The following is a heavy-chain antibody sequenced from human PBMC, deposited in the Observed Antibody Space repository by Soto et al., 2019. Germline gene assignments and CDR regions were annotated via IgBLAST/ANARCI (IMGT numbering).Heavy chain of an antibody. J-gene: IGHJ4*02. CDR2: IYYSGST. CDR1: GCSIISYY. D-gene: IGHD6-13*01. Sequence: SETLSLTCTVSGCSIISYYWCWIRQPPGKGLEWIGYIYYSGSTNYNPSLKSRVTISVDKSKNQFSLRLTSVTAADTAVYYCAKGVRYSSSLYWGYWGQGTLVTVSS. V-gene: IGHV4-59*12. CDR3: AKGVRYSSSLYWGY.